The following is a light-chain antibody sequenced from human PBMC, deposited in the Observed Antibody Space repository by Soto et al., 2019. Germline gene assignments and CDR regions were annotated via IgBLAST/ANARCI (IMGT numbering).Light chain of an antibody. CDR2: TAS. V-gene: IGKV3-20*01. Sequence: EIVLTQSPGTLSLSPGARATLSCRASQSVASSFIAWFQQKPGQPPRLLIYTASSRAPGIPDRFTASGSGKDFTLTISRLEPEDFAVYYCHKYGPSPLTFGGGTKVEI. J-gene: IGKJ4*01. CDR3: HKYGPSPLT. CDR1: QSVASSF.